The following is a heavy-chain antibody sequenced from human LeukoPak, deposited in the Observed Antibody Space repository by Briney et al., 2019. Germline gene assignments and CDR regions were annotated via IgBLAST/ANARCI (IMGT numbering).Heavy chain of an antibody. D-gene: IGHD1-7*01. CDR3: ARDQNLGGDYWYFDL. V-gene: IGHV4-61*02. J-gene: IGHJ2*01. CDR2: IYTSGST. CDR1: GGSISSGSYY. Sequence: PSQTLSLTCTVSGGSISSGSYYWSWIRQPAGKGLEWIGRIYTSGSTNYNPSLKSRVTISLDTSKNQFSLKLSSATAADTAVYYCARDQNLGGDYWYFDLWGRGTLVTVSS.